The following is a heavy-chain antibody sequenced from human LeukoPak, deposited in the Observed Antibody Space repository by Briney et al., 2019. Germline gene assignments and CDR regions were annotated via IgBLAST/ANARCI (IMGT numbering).Heavy chain of an antibody. CDR2: IIPIFGTA. V-gene: IGHV1-69*01. CDR3: ARGQRSYYYYYMDV. Sequence: GAPVKVSCKASGGTFSSYAISWVRQAPGQGLEWMGGIIPIFGTANYAQKFQGRVTITADESTSTAYMELSSLRSEDTAVYYCARGQRSYYYYYMDVWGKGTTVTVSS. D-gene: IGHD6-25*01. CDR1: GGTFSSYA. J-gene: IGHJ6*03.